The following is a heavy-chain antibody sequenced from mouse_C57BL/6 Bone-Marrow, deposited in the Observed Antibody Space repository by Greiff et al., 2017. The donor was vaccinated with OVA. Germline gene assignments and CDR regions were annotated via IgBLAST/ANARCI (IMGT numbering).Heavy chain of an antibody. Sequence: EVQLQQSGPVLVKPGASVKMSCKASGYTFTDYYMNWVKQSHGKSLEWIGVINPYNGGTSYNQKFKGKATLTVDKSSSTAYMELNSLTSEDSAVYYCARYPDYYGSSYSYAMDYWGQGTSVTVSS. J-gene: IGHJ4*01. CDR3: ARYPDYYGSSYSYAMDY. CDR2: INPYNGGT. D-gene: IGHD1-1*01. V-gene: IGHV1-19*01. CDR1: GYTFTDYY.